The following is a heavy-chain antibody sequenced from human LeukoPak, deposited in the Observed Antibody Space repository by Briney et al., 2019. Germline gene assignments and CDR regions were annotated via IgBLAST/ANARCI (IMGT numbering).Heavy chain of an antibody. J-gene: IGHJ4*02. Sequence: PGGSLRLSCVASGFTVSSNSVSWVRQAPGKGLEWVSLIYSGGGSFYADSVKGRFIISRDNSKNTVYLQMNSLRVEDTAVYYCAREGEDYGDYGDPGEKFFDYWGQGTLVSVSS. V-gene: IGHV3-53*01. CDR2: IYSGGGS. D-gene: IGHD4-17*01. CDR1: GFTVSSNS. CDR3: AREGEDYGDYGDPGEKFFDY.